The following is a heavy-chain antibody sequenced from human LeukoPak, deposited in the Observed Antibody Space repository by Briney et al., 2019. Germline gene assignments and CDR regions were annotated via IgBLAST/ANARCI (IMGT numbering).Heavy chain of an antibody. CDR3: ARERAYYDILPRWFDP. CDR2: ISAYNGNT. Sequence: ASVKVSCKACVYTFTSYGISWVRQAPGQGLEWMGRISAYNGNTNYAQKLQGRVTMTTDTSTSTAYMDLRSLRSDDTAVYYCARERAYYDILPRWFDPWGQGTLVTVSS. J-gene: IGHJ5*02. D-gene: IGHD3-9*01. V-gene: IGHV1-18*01. CDR1: VYTFTSYG.